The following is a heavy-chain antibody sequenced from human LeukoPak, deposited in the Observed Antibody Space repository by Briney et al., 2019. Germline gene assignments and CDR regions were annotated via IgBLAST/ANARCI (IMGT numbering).Heavy chain of an antibody. Sequence: GGSLRLSCAASGFTFSTYALRWVRQAPGKGLEFVSGVNSNGDNTCYADSVKGRFTISRDNSKNTLYLQMGSLSPYYMAVYHCSRFILTGYYDDSWGQGTLVTVSS. CDR3: SRFILTGYYDDS. V-gene: IGHV3-64*02. CDR1: GFTFSTYA. CDR2: VNSNGDNT. D-gene: IGHD3-9*01. J-gene: IGHJ4*02.